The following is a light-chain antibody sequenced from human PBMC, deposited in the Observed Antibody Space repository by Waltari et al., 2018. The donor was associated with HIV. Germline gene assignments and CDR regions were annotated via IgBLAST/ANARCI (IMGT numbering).Light chain of an antibody. CDR1: SSNIGSNT. Sequence: QSVLTQPPSASGTPGQRVTISCSGSSSNIGSNTVNWHQQLPGTAPKLLISRNNQRPAGVPDRVSGSKSGPSASLAISGLQSEDEADYYCTAWDDGLSDPVFGGGTKLTVL. CDR2: RNN. CDR3: TAWDDGLSDPV. V-gene: IGLV1-44*01. J-gene: IGLJ3*02.